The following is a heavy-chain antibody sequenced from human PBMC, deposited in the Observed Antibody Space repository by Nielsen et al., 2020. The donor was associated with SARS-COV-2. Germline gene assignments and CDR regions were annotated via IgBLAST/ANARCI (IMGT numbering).Heavy chain of an antibody. CDR3: ARGAAWFDP. CDR2: TSYDGNT. J-gene: IGHJ5*02. CDR1: GDSITSGGSH. D-gene: IGHD2-15*01. V-gene: IGHV4-31*03. Sequence: SETLSLTCTVSGDSITSGGSHWSWIRHHPSRGLEWLGFTSYDGNTYSNPSLESRLIISVDTSENQFSLRLNSVTAADTVIYFCARGAAWFDPWGQGTRVTVSS.